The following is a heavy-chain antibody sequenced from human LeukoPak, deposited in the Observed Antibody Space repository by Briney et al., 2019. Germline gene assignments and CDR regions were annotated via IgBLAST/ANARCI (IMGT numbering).Heavy chain of an antibody. Sequence: GGSLRLSCAASGFTFSSYAMHWVRQAPGKGLEWVAVISYDGSNKYYADSVKGRFTISRDSSKNTLYLQMNSLRAEDTAVYYCARAVVVVPAAATYFDYWGQGTLVTVSS. CDR1: GFTFSSYA. CDR2: ISYDGSNK. J-gene: IGHJ4*02. V-gene: IGHV3-30-3*01. D-gene: IGHD2-2*01. CDR3: ARAVVVVPAAATYFDY.